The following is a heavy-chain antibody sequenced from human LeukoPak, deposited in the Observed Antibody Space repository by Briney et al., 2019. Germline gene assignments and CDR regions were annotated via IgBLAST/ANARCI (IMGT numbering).Heavy chain of an antibody. J-gene: IGHJ4*02. CDR3: AKERRLSGSIADY. CDR2: IEMRGRT. CDR1: GFTFSNSD. V-gene: IGHV3-23*01. D-gene: IGHD3-10*01. Sequence: GGSLRLSCAASGFTFSNSDMSWVRQAPGKGLEWVSAIEMRGRTFYADSVKGRFTIPRDNSKSTLSLQMDSLTAEDTAVYYCAKERRLSGSIADYWGQGTLVTVSS.